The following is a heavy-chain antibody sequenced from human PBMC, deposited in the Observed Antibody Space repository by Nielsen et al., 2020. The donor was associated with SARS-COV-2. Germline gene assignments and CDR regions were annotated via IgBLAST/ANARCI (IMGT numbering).Heavy chain of an antibody. V-gene: IGHV3-30-3*01. J-gene: IGHJ6*02. Sequence: GESLKISCAASGFTFSSYAMHWVRQAPGKGLEWVAVISYGGCNKYYADSVKGRFTISRDNSKNTLYLQMNSLRAEDTAVYYCTRGGGYEWHYYYYGMDVWGQGTTVTVSS. CDR3: TRGGGYEWHYYYYGMDV. D-gene: IGHD5-12*01. CDR1: GFTFSSYA. CDR2: ISYGGCNK.